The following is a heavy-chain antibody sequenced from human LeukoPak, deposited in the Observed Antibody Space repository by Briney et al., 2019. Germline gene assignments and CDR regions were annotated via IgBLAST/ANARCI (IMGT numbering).Heavy chain of an antibody. D-gene: IGHD3-22*01. V-gene: IGHV1-18*01. CDR3: ARDGPDYDSSGYHPGDY. CDR2: ISAYNGNT. CDR1: GYTSISYS. Sequence: ASVKDSCKASGYTSISYSISWVRQAPGQGVEWMGWISAYNGNTHYAQKLQGRVTMTTDTSTSTAYLELRSLRSDDTAVYYCARDGPDYDSSGYHPGDYWGQGTLVTVSS. J-gene: IGHJ4*02.